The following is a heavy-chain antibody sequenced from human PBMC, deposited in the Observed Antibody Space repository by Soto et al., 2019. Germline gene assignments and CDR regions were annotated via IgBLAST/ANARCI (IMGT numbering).Heavy chain of an antibody. CDR3: EYSQGYRIFGVAIGAHWFDH. CDR1: RFSLSTSGVA. CDR2: VYCDGDK. V-gene: IGHV2-5*02. J-gene: IGHJ5*02. D-gene: IGHD3-3*01. Sequence: SGPTLVNPTQTLTLTCSFPRFSLSTSGVAAGWIRQRPGKFLEGLALVYCDGDKRYSPSLRDRLNITKDTSNTKVFLTMTHIDPAATATSYCEYSQGYRIFGVAIGAHWFDHWGQGILVTVSS.